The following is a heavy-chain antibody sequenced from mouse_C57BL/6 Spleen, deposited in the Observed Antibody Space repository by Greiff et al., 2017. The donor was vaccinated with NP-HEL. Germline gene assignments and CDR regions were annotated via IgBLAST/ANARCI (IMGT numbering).Heavy chain of an antibody. J-gene: IGHJ4*01. CDR2: IYPGSGST. CDR3: ARRGYGSSYRAMDY. V-gene: IGHV1-55*01. D-gene: IGHD1-1*01. CDR1: GYTFTSYW. Sequence: QVQLQQPGAELVKPGASVKMSCKASGYTFTSYWITWVKQRPGQGLEWIGDIYPGSGSTNYNEKFKSKATLTVDTSSSTAYMQLSSLTSEDSAGYDGARRGYGSSYRAMDYWGQGTSVTVSS.